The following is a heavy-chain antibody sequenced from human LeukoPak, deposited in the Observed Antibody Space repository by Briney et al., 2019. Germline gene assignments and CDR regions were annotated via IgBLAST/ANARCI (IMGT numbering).Heavy chain of an antibody. Sequence: PGGSLKLSCAASGFTFNTYAMTWVRQAPGKGLEWVSVISGSGGSTYYADSVKGRFTISRDNSKNTLYLQMNSLRAEDTAVYYCAKMLVSAYYFDYWGQGTLVTVSS. CDR2: ISGSGGST. D-gene: IGHD3-16*01. J-gene: IGHJ4*02. CDR3: AKMLVSAYYFDY. CDR1: GFTFNTYA. V-gene: IGHV3-23*01.